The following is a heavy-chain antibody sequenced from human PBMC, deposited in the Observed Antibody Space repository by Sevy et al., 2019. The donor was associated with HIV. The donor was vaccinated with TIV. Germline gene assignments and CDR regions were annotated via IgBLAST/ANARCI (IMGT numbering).Heavy chain of an antibody. CDR2: ISYDGSNK. V-gene: IGHV3-30*18. CDR1: GFTFGDYW. J-gene: IGHJ3*02. CDR3: AKGSIAVVRYRVDAFDI. D-gene: IGHD6-19*01. Sequence: GGSLRLSCAASGFTFGDYWLTWVRQVPGKGLEWVAVISYDGSNKYYADSVKGRFTISRDNSKNTLYLQMNSLRAEDTTVYYCAKGSIAVVRYRVDAFDIWGQGTMVTVSS.